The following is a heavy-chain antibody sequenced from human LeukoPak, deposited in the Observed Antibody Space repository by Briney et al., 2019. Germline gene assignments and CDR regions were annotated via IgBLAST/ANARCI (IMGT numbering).Heavy chain of an antibody. CDR3: ARGHCSSTSCYESDAFDI. CDR2: INPSGGST. CDR1: GYTFTSYY. J-gene: IGHJ3*02. Sequence: ASVKVSCKASGYTFTSYYMHWVRQAPGQGLEWMGIINPSGGSTSYAQKFQGRVTMTRDTSTSTVYMELSSLRSEDTAVYYYARGHCSSTSCYESDAFDIWGQGTMVTVSS. D-gene: IGHD2-2*01. V-gene: IGHV1-46*01.